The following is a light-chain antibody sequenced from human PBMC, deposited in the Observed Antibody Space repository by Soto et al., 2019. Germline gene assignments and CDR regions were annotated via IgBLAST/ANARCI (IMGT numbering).Light chain of an antibody. CDR2: EVS. V-gene: IGLV2-14*01. CDR3: SSYTSDSNPYV. Sequence: QSALTQPASVSGSPGQSITISCTGTSSDVGGYNYVSWYQLHPGKAPKLIISEVSNRPSGVSLRFSGSKSGNTASLTISGLQAEDEADYFCSSYTSDSNPYVFGTGTRSPS. J-gene: IGLJ1*01. CDR1: SSDVGGYNY.